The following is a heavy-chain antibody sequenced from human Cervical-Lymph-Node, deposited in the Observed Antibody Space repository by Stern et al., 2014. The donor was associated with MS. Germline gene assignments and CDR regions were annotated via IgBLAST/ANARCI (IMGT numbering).Heavy chain of an antibody. J-gene: IGHJ5*02. CDR2: IMPILGTS. CDR1: GGTLISYP. CDR3: ARHLGSHESGWFDP. V-gene: IGHV1-69*01. D-gene: IGHD1-26*01. Sequence: VQLVQSGAEVKKPGSSVKVSCQASGGTLISYPISLVRQAPGHGLDCLGGIMPILGTSNYAHKFQGRVTITADESTTTIYMELRSLKSEDTAVYYCARHLGSHESGWFDPWGQGTLVTVSS.